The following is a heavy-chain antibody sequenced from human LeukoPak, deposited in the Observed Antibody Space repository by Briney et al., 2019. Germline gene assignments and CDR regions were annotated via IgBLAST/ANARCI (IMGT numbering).Heavy chain of an antibody. Sequence: ASVKDSCKASGYTFTSYGISWVRPAPGQGLEWMGRISAYNGNTNYAQKLQGRVTMPTDTPTSTAYVELRSLRSDDTAVYYCARPYSSSWYYFDYWGEGTLVTVSS. D-gene: IGHD6-13*01. J-gene: IGHJ4*02. CDR2: ISAYNGNT. V-gene: IGHV1-18*01. CDR1: GYTFTSYG. CDR3: ARPYSSSWYYFDY.